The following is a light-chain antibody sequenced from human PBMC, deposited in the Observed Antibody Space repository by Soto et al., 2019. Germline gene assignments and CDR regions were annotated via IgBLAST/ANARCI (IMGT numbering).Light chain of an antibody. CDR1: SSDIGAYNS. V-gene: IGLV2-14*01. Sequence: QSALTQPASVSASPGQSITISCTGTSSDIGAYNSVSWYQQHPGKAPQLMIYDVSYRPSGIPSRFSGSKSGNTASLTISGLQADDDGDYYCASYTSARIRVFGGGTKLTVL. J-gene: IGLJ2*01. CDR2: DVS. CDR3: ASYTSARIRV.